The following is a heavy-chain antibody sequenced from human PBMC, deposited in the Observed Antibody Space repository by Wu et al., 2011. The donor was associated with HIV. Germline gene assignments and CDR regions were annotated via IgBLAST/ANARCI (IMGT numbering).Heavy chain of an antibody. V-gene: IGHV1-18*04. CDR1: GYTFTGYY. CDR2: ISADNGDT. Sequence: QVQLVQSGAEVKKPGASVKVSCKASGYTFTGYYMHWVRQAPGQGLEWMGWISADNGDTNYAQKLQGRVTMTTDTSTSTAYMELRSLRFDDTAVYYCARGFGGDGDSWGQGTLVTVSS. D-gene: IGHD2-21*01. J-gene: IGHJ4*02. CDR3: ARGFGGDGDS.